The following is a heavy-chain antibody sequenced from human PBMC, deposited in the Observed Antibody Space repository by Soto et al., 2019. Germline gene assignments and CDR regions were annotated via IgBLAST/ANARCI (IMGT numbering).Heavy chain of an antibody. Sequence: GGSLRLSCAASGFTFSSYGMHWVRQAPGKGLEWVAVIWYDGSNKYYADSVKGRFTISRDNSKNTLYLQMNSLRDEDTAVYYCARDIILREPASWGQGTLVTVSS. CDR2: IWYDGSNK. CDR3: ARDIILREPAS. D-gene: IGHD2-2*01. J-gene: IGHJ5*02. V-gene: IGHV3-33*01. CDR1: GFTFSSYG.